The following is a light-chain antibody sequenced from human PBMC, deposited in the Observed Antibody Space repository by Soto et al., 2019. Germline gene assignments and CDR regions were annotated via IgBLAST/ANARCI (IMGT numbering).Light chain of an antibody. J-gene: IGLJ1*01. CDR3: SSYTSSSTPYV. Sequence: QSVLTQPASVSGSPGQSITISCTGTSSDFGGYNHVSWYQQHPGKAPKLMIYDVSNRPSGVSNRFSGSKSGNTASLTISGLQAEDEADYYCSSYTSSSTPYVFGTGTKVTVL. CDR2: DVS. V-gene: IGLV2-14*01. CDR1: SSDFGGYNH.